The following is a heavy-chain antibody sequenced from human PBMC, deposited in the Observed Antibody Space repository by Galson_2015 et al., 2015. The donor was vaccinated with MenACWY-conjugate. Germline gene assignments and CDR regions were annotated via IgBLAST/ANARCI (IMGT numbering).Heavy chain of an antibody. D-gene: IGHD3-10*01. CDR1: GFTLSTYW. V-gene: IGHV3-7*03. CDR2: IKQDGSVK. Sequence: SLRLSRAASGFTLSTYWMSWVRQAPGQGLEWVANIKQDGSVKYYVGSVKGRFTISRDNAKNSVYLQMNSLGADDTAVYYCAREEWRSGSGSYNSYWGQGTLVTVSS. J-gene: IGHJ4*02. CDR3: AREEWRSGSGSYNSY.